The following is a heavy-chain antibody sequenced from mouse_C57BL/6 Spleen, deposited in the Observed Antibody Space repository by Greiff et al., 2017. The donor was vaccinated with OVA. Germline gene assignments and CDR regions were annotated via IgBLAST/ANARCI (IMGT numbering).Heavy chain of an antibody. D-gene: IGHD4-1*01. CDR3: ARLTGYFDY. J-gene: IGHJ2*01. CDR2: IWSGGST. CDR1: GFSLTSYG. Sequence: VKLQESGPGLVQPSQSLSITCTVSGFSLTSYGVHWVRQSPGKGLAWLGVIWSGGSTDYNAAFISRLSISKDNSKSQVFFKMNSLQADDTAIYYCARLTGYFDYWGQGTTLTVSS. V-gene: IGHV2-2*01.